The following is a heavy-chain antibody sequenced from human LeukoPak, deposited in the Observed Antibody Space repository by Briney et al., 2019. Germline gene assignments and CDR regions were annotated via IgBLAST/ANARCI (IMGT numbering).Heavy chain of an antibody. J-gene: IGHJ4*02. CDR1: GFTFSNYA. Sequence: PGGSLRLSCAASGFTFSNYALNWVRQAPGKGLEWVSAISGNGASTYYADSVKGRFTISRDSSKNILYLQMNSLRAEDTAIYYCAKTNVDTAMVPHFDYWGQGTLVTVSS. CDR3: AKTNVDTAMVPHFDY. D-gene: IGHD5-18*01. CDR2: ISGNGAST. V-gene: IGHV3-23*01.